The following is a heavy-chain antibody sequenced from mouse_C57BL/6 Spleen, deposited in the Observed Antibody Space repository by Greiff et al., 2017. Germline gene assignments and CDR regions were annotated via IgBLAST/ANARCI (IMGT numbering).Heavy chain of an antibody. CDR1: GFSLTSYG. V-gene: IGHV2-4*01. CDR2: IWSGGST. CDR3: ATPYDGSSYVWDFDV. Sequence: VQLVESGPGLVQPSQSLSITCTVSGFSLTSYGVHWVRQPPGKGLEWLGVIWSGGSTDYNADFISRLSISKDNAKSQVFCKMNSREADDTDIYYCATPYDGSSYVWDFDVWGTGTTVTVAT. D-gene: IGHD1-1*01. J-gene: IGHJ1*03.